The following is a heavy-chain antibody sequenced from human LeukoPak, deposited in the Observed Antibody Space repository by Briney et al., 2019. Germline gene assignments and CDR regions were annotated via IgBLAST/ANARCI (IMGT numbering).Heavy chain of an antibody. D-gene: IGHD2-15*01. Sequence: PGGSLRLSCAASGFTFSSYGMHWVRQAPGKGLEWVAVIWYDGSNKYYADSVKGRFTISRDNSKNTLYLQMNSLRAEDTAVYYCARDYYVVVAATGIDYWGQGTLVTVSS. CDR3: ARDYYVVVAATGIDY. CDR1: GFTFSSYG. J-gene: IGHJ4*02. V-gene: IGHV3-33*08. CDR2: IWYDGSNK.